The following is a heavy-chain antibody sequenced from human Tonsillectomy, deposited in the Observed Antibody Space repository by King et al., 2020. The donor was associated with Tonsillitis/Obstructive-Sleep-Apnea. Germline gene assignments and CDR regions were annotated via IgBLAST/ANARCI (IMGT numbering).Heavy chain of an antibody. J-gene: IGHJ6*02. CDR1: GGSFSGYY. CDR3: ARGRITIFGVVINYYYGMDV. Sequence: VQLQQWGAGLLKPSETLSLTCAVYGGSFSGYYWSWIRQPPGKGPEWIGEINHSGSTNYNPSLKSRVTISVDTSKNQFSLKLSSVTAADTAVYYCARGRITIFGVVINYYYGMDVWGQGTTVTVSS. V-gene: IGHV4-34*01. CDR2: INHSGST. D-gene: IGHD3-3*01.